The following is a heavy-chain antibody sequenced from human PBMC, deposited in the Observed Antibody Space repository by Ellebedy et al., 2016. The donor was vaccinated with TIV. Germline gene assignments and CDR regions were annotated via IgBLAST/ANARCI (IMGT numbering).Heavy chain of an antibody. CDR3: ASPIGTTVNPFFDY. Sequence: MPSETLSLTCTVSGGSISSYHWSWIRQPAGKGLEWIGRIYTSGSTNYNTSLKSRVTMSVDTSKNQFSLKLSSVTAADPTVYYCASPIGTTVNPFFDYWGQGTLVTVSS. J-gene: IGHJ4*02. CDR2: IYTSGST. V-gene: IGHV4-4*07. CDR1: GGSISSYH. D-gene: IGHD4-17*01.